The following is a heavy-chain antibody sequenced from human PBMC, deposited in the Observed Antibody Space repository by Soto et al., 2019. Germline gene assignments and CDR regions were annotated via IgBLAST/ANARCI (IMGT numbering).Heavy chain of an antibody. V-gene: IGHV3-48*02. CDR2: ISSSSSTI. CDR1: GFTFSSYS. J-gene: IGHJ4*02. CDR3: AREYSCGLYLSLREVFLDF. Sequence: GGSLRLSCAASGFTFSSYSMNWVRQAPGKGLEWVSYISSSSSTIYYADSVKGRLTISRDTAKNSLYLQMNSLRDEDTAVYYYAREYSCGLYLSLREVFLDFWGQGTL. D-gene: IGHD6-19*01.